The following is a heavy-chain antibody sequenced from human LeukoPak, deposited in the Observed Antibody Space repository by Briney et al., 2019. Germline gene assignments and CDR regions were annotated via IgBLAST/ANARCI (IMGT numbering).Heavy chain of an antibody. V-gene: IGHV1-8*01. CDR1: GYTFTSYD. Sequence: GASVKVCCKASGYTFTSYDINWVRQATGQGLEWMGWMNPNSSNTGYAQKFQGRVTMTRNTSISTAYMELSSLRSEDTAVYYCARGPEVSWIQLWLGDYGMDVWGQGTTVTVSS. CDR2: MNPNSSNT. D-gene: IGHD5-18*01. CDR3: ARGPEVSWIQLWLGDYGMDV. J-gene: IGHJ6*02.